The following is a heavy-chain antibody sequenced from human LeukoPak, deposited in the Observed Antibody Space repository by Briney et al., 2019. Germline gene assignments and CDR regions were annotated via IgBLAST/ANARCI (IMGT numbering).Heavy chain of an antibody. Sequence: GGSLRLSCAASGFTFSSYEMNWVRQAPGKGLEWVSYISSSGSTIYYADSVKGRFTISRDNAKNSLYLQMNSLRAEDTAVYYCARIRMAYNFDYWGQGILVTVSS. J-gene: IGHJ4*02. CDR3: ARIRMAYNFDY. CDR2: ISSSGSTI. CDR1: GFTFSSYE. V-gene: IGHV3-48*03. D-gene: IGHD5-24*01.